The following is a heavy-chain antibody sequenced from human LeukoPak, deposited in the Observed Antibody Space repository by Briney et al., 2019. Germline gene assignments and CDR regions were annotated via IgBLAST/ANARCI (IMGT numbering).Heavy chain of an antibody. CDR3: ARGDGDDLFFDY. CDR2: INAGNGNT. D-gene: IGHD4-17*01. V-gene: IGHV1-3*01. J-gene: IGHJ4*02. CDR1: GYTFTSYA. Sequence: GASVKVSCKASGYTFTSYAMHWVRQAPGQRLEWMGWINAGNGNTKYSQKFQGRVTITRDTSASTAYMELSSLRSEDTAVYYCARGDGDDLFFDYWGQGTPVTVSS.